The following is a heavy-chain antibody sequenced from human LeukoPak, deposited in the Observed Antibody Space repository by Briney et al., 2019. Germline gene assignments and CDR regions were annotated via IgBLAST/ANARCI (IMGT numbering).Heavy chain of an antibody. CDR1: PYTFNKYY. J-gene: IGHJ5*02. CDR2: INPSGRSA. D-gene: IGHD1-1*01. V-gene: IGHV1-46*02. Sequence: ASVKVSCKASPYTFNKYYIHWVRQAPGQGLEWMGVINPSGRSASYAQRFQGRVTMTRDTSTSTVYMDLSSLRSEDTAVYHCARDSVELERRNWFDPWGQGTLVTVSS. CDR3: ARDSVELERRNWFDP.